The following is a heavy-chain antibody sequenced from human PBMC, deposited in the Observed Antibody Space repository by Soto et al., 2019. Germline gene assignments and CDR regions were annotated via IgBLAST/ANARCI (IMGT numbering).Heavy chain of an antibody. CDR2: VSWNGSRP. J-gene: IGHJ3*02. CDR1: SFTFSNSD. D-gene: IGHD3-3*01. Sequence: EVQLVESGGGLVQPGGSLRLSCAASSFTFSNSDVNWVHQAPGKGLEWVSGVSWNGSRPHYADSVKGRFIISRDNSRNTLYLQTNSLRAEDTAVYYCVRRYYDFWSGYYAFDIWGQGTMVTVSS. V-gene: IGHV3-35*01. CDR3: VRRYYDFWSGYYAFDI.